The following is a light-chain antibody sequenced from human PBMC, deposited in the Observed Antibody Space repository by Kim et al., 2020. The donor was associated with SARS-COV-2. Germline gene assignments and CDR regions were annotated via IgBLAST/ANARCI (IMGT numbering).Light chain of an antibody. Sequence: VPLGEQVRTPCLGELLRSYYATWEKKKTEQDPILVIYGKNHRPSGIPDRFSGSSSGNTASLTITGTQAGDEAYYYCNSRDSNDNVVFGGGTQLTVL. CDR1: LLRSYY. CDR2: GKN. V-gene: IGLV3-19*01. CDR3: NSRDSNDNVV. J-gene: IGLJ2*01.